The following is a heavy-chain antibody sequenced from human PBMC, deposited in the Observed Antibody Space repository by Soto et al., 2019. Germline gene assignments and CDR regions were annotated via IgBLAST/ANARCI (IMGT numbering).Heavy chain of an antibody. CDR3: ARDNTSYRSSTVDY. V-gene: IGHV3-33*01. J-gene: IGHJ4*02. CDR2: IWYDGSNK. CDR1: GFTFSSYA. D-gene: IGHD6-6*01. Sequence: QVQLVESGGGVVQPGRSLRLSCAASGFTFSSYAMHWVRQAPGKGLEWVAVIWYDGSNKYYADSVKGRFTISRDNSKNTLYMQMISLRAEDRAVHYCARDNTSYRSSTVDYRGQGTLVNVPS.